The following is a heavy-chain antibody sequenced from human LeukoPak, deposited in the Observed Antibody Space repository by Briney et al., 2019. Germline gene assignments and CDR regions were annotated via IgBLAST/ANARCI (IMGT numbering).Heavy chain of an antibody. Sequence: GGSLRLSCAASGFTFSSYWMHWVRQAPGEGLVWVSRINSDGSSTSYADSVKGRFTISRDNAKNTLYLQMNSLRAEDTAVYYCARDYGDYGEGFDYWGQGTLVTVSS. J-gene: IGHJ4*02. CDR1: GFTFSSYW. V-gene: IGHV3-74*01. CDR2: INSDGSST. CDR3: ARDYGDYGEGFDY. D-gene: IGHD4-17*01.